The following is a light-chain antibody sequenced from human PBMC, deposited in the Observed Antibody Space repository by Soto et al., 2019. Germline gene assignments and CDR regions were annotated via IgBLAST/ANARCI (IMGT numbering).Light chain of an antibody. Sequence: DIQMTQSPSSVSASVGDRVTITCRASQGINNWLAWYQQKPGKAPELLIYAVSYLQSGVPSRFSGSGSGTEFTLTISSLQPEDFASYYCLQDYGDSWTFGQGTKVEIE. CDR1: QGINNW. V-gene: IGKV1-12*01. J-gene: IGKJ1*01. CDR3: LQDYGDSWT. CDR2: AVS.